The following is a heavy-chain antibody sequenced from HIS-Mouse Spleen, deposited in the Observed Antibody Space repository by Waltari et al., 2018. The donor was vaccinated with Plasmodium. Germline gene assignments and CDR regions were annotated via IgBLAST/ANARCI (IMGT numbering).Heavy chain of an antibody. V-gene: IGHV3-53*01. CDR1: GFTVSSNL. J-gene: IGHJ3*02. D-gene: IGHD6-6*01. CDR2: IYSGGST. CDR3: ARGMKSSSSAFDI. Sequence: EVQLVESGGGLIQPGGSLRLSCAASGFTVSSNLMSWVRQAPGKGLDVVSGIYSGGSTYYADSVKGRFTISRDNSKNTLYLQMNSLRAEDTAVYYCARGMKSSSSAFDIWGQGTMVTVSS.